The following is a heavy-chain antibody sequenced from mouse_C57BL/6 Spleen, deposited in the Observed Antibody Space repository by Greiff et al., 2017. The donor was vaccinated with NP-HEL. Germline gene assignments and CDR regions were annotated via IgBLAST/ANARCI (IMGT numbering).Heavy chain of an antibody. CDR3: ARRGTTVVAPLDY. D-gene: IGHD1-1*01. J-gene: IGHJ2*01. CDR1: GYTFTSYW. V-gene: IGHV1-59*01. Sequence: QVQLQQPGAELVRPGTSVKLSCKASGYTFTSYWMHWVKQRPGQGLEWIGVIDPSDSYTNYNQKFKGKATLTVDTSSSTAYMQLSSLTSEDSAVYYCARRGTTVVAPLDYWGQGTTLTVSS. CDR2: IDPSDSYT.